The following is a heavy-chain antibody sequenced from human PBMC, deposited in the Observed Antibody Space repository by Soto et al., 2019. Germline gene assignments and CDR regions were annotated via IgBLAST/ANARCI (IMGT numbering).Heavy chain of an antibody. CDR1: GGSISSSSYY. Sequence: PSETLSLTCTVSGGSISSSSYYWGWIRQPPGKGLEWIGSIYYSGSTYYNPSLKSRVTISVDTSKNQFSLKLSSVTAADTAVYYCAASPAYYYDSSGYYYFDYWRQGTLVTVSS. CDR3: AASPAYYYDSSGYYYFDY. CDR2: IYYSGST. D-gene: IGHD3-22*01. J-gene: IGHJ4*02. V-gene: IGHV4-39*01.